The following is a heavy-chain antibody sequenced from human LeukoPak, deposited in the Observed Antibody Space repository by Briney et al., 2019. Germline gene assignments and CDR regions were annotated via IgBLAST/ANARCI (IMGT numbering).Heavy chain of an antibody. V-gene: IGHV4-30-2*01. D-gene: IGHD3-16*01. CDR1: GGSISSGGYS. CDR3: ARVLDLSKRGLDAFDI. CDR2: IYHSGST. Sequence: SQTLSLTCAVSGGSISSGGYSWSWIRQPPGKGLEWIGYIYHSGSTYYNPSLKSRVTISVDMSKKQFSLKLSSATAADTAVYYCARVLDLSKRGLDAFDIWGQGTMVTVSS. J-gene: IGHJ3*02.